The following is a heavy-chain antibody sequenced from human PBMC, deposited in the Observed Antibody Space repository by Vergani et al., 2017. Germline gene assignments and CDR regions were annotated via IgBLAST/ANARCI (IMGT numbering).Heavy chain of an antibody. CDR1: GFTFDDYA. J-gene: IGHJ5*02. V-gene: IGHV3-9*01. Sequence: EVQLVESGGGLVPPGRSLRLSCAASGFTFDDYAMHWVRQAPGKGLEWVSGISWNSGSTGYADSVKGRFTISRDNAKNSLYLQMNSLRAEDTAVYYCARGITMVRGVPNWFDPWGQGTLVTVSS. CDR2: ISWNSGST. CDR3: ARGITMVRGVPNWFDP. D-gene: IGHD3-10*01.